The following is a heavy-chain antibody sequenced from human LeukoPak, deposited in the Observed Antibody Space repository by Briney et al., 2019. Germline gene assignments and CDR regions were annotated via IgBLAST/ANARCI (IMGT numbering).Heavy chain of an antibody. J-gene: IGHJ5*02. V-gene: IGHV3-23*01. D-gene: IGHD1-26*01. Sequence: GGSLRLSCAASEFTFSSYAMSWVRQAPGKGLEWVSSITSSGGNTYYAASVKGRFTISRDSSKNTLWLQMNSLRAEDTAVYYCAKGSVRATGLDPWGQGTLVTVSS. CDR1: EFTFSSYA. CDR2: ITSSGGNT. CDR3: AKGSVRATGLDP.